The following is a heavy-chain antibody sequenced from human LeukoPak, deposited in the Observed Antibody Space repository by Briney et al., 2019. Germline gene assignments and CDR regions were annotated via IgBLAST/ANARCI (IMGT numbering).Heavy chain of an antibody. CDR1: GGSISSYH. Sequence: ASETLSLTCTVSGGSISSYHWSWVRQSPGKGLEWIGYIYYSGSTNYNPSLKSRVTISLDTSKNQFSLKLISVTAADTAVYYRARAYGGYSSSPYNWLDPWGQGTLVAVSS. D-gene: IGHD6-6*01. J-gene: IGHJ5*02. CDR2: IYYSGST. CDR3: ARAYGGYSSSPYNWLDP. V-gene: IGHV4-59*01.